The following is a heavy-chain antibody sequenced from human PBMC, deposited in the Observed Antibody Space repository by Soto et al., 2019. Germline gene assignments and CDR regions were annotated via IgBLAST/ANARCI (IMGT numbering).Heavy chain of an antibody. J-gene: IGHJ3*02. CDR1: GFTFSSYP. Sequence: PGGSLRLSCAASGFTFSSYPMSWVRQSPGKGLEWVSSVSGSGGDTYYADSVKGRFTIPRDNSKNTLYLQMNSLRAEDTGVYYCASRNRPGTFDIWGQGTMVTVSS. CDR2: VSGSGGDT. V-gene: IGHV3-23*01. CDR3: ASRNRPGTFDI. D-gene: IGHD4-4*01.